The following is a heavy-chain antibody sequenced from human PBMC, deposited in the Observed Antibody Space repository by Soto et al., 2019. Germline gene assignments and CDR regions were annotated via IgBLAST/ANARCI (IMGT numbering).Heavy chain of an antibody. V-gene: IGHV1-2*02. D-gene: IGHD6-19*01. CDR3: ASDFRTRGWFRQAGNFAMDD. CDR1: GYPYTNSY. Sequence: QVQLVQSGAEVRKPGASVKVSCKASGYPYTNSYMHWVRQAPGQGLEWMGWIHPNTGGTNYAQKFQGRVTMTRDTSVSTVYMELNRLTSDDTAIYFCASDFRTRGWFRQAGNFAMDDWGQGTTVTVS. J-gene: IGHJ6*02. CDR2: IHPNTGGT.